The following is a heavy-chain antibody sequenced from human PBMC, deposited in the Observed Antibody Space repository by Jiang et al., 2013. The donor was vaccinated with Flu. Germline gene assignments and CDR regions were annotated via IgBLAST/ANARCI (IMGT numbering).Heavy chain of an antibody. CDR1: GYDFTTYN. Sequence: GAEVKKPGASVKLSCQTSGYDFTTYNIHWVRQAPGQGLEWLGLIIPSDGHTSYGQKFLGRITMTRDTSASTAYMELASLTFDDTAVYFCARALTDWGQGTPVTVSS. J-gene: IGHJ4*02. CDR3: ARALTD. CDR2: IIPSDGHT. V-gene: IGHV1-46*01.